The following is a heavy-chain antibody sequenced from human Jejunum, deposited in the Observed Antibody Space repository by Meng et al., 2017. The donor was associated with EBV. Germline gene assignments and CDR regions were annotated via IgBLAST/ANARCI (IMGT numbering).Heavy chain of an antibody. V-gene: IGHV3-74*01. Sequence: LLDAGGGFGQPWGYLRLSCAASGLPLSSVWMQWVRQVPGKGLVWVSRITSDGSGTTYADSVKGRFTISRDNAKNTLYLQMNSLRVEDTAVYYCARDQDGAGGTIDYWGQGTLVTVSS. CDR1: GLPLSSVW. CDR3: ARDQDGAGGTIDY. CDR2: ITSDGSGT. D-gene: IGHD1-26*01. J-gene: IGHJ4*02.